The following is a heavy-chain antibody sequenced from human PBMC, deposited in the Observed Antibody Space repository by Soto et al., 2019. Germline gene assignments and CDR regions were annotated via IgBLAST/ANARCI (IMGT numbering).Heavy chain of an antibody. V-gene: IGHV3-21*01. CDR2: ISSNSAYI. Sequence: SGGSLRLSCAASGFTFRSFTMNWVRQAPGKGLEWVSTISSNSAYIYYTDALRGRFTISRDNAKNSLHLQMDSLRAEDTAVYYCTRDASRDSSARGWFDPWGPGTLVTVSS. D-gene: IGHD6-13*01. CDR3: TRDASRDSSARGWFDP. CDR1: GFTFRSFT. J-gene: IGHJ5*02.